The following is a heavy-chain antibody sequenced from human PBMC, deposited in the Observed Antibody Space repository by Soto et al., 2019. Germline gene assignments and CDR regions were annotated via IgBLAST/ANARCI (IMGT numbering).Heavy chain of an antibody. CDR1: GDSVTSHY. V-gene: IGHV4-59*02. CDR3: ARARDIVVVPATVPCAFDI. CDR2: MHYTGFS. J-gene: IGHJ3*02. D-gene: IGHD2-2*01. Sequence: SETLSLTCSFSGDSVTSHYLTWIRQSPEKGLEWIGYMHYTGFSHYNPSLKSRLTISVDRSKNQFTLKLSSVTAADTAVYYCARARDIVVVPATVPCAFDIWGQGTMVTVSS.